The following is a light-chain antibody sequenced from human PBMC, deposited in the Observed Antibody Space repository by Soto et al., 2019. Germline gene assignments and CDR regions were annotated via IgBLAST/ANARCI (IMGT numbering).Light chain of an antibody. V-gene: IGKV3-20*01. Sequence: EIVLTQSPGTLSLSPGERATLSCRASQSVSSNYLAWYQQKPGQAPRLLIYGASSRATGIPDRFSGSGSRTDFALTISRLEPEDFAVYYCQEYGSSRPWTFGQGTKVEIK. CDR2: GAS. J-gene: IGKJ1*01. CDR3: QEYGSSRPWT. CDR1: QSVSSNY.